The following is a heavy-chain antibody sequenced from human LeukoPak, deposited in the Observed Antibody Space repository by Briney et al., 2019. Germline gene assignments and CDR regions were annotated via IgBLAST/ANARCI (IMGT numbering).Heavy chain of an antibody. CDR1: GFTVRSNY. J-gene: IGHJ5*01. D-gene: IGHD2-8*01. V-gene: IGHV3-66*01. Sequence: PGGSLRLSCAVSGFTVRSNYISWVRQAPGKGLERVSVIYSGGTRHYGDSVKDRSTISRDNSKNTVYLQMDSLRVEDTAVYYCARGLMWGFESWGQGTLVTVSS. CDR3: ARGLMWGFES. CDR2: IYSGGTR.